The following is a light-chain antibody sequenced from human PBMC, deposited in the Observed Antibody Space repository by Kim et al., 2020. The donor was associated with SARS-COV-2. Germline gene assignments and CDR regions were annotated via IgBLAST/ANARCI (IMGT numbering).Light chain of an antibody. Sequence: VCPGQTARITCAGDALPKQYAYWYQQKPGQAPVLVIYKDSERPSGIPERFSGSSSGTTVTLTISGVQAEDEADYYCQSADSSAPAVFGGGTQLTVL. CDR3: QSADSSAPAV. J-gene: IGLJ7*01. CDR2: KDS. V-gene: IGLV3-25*03. CDR1: ALPKQY.